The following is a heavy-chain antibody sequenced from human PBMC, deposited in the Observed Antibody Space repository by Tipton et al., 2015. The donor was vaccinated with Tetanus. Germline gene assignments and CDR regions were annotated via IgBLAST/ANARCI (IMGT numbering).Heavy chain of an antibody. CDR2: IYPGNSDT. V-gene: IGHV5-51*01. CDR3: ARAHCTYGVCNFVF. Sequence: QLVQSGGEVKKPGESLKISCKGSGYIFNNYWIGWVRQKPGKGLEWMGIIYPGNSDTRYSPSFQGQVTISVDNSINTAYLQWSSLKASDTSMFYCARAHCTYGVCNFVFWGQGALVTVAS. J-gene: IGHJ4*02. CDR1: GYIFNNYW. D-gene: IGHD2-8*01.